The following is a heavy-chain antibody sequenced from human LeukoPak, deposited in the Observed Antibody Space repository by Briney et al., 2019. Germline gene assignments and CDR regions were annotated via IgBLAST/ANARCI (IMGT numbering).Heavy chain of an antibody. D-gene: IGHD3-16*01. J-gene: IGHJ4*02. CDR3: ARDKDWGFDY. CDR1: GFAFSSYS. Sequence: GGSLRLSCAASGFAFSSYSMNWVRQAPGKGLEWLSNISRDGGAIYYADSVKGRFTISRDNAQNSLYLQMNSLRDEDTAVYYCARDKDWGFDYWGQGTLVTVSS. CDR2: ISRDGGAI. V-gene: IGHV3-48*02.